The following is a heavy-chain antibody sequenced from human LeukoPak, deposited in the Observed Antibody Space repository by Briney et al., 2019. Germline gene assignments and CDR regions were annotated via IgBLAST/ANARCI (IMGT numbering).Heavy chain of an antibody. CDR1: GGSVSSGSYY. J-gene: IGHJ4*02. CDR3: ARLYSSGWYFDY. CDR2: IYYSGST. V-gene: IGHV4-61*01. D-gene: IGHD6-19*01. Sequence: SETLSLTCTVSGGSVSSGSYYWSWIRQPPGKGLEWIGYIYYSGSTNYNPSLKSRVTISVDTSENQFSLKLSSVTAADTAAYYCARLYSSGWYFDYWGQGTLVTVSS.